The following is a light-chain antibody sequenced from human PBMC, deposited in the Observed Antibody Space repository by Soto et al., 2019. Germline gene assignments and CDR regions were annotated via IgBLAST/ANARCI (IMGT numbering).Light chain of an antibody. CDR3: CSYRGGNPRFYV. CDR2: DVT. V-gene: IGLV2-14*03. CDR1: HNDVGHENF. J-gene: IGLJ1*01. Sequence: QSALAQPASVSGSPGQSITISCTGTHNDVGHENFVSWYQQHPDKVPKLIIYDVTRRASGISSRFSASKSGNTAYLAISGLQADDEADYYCCSYRGGNPRFYVFGTGTKVTVL.